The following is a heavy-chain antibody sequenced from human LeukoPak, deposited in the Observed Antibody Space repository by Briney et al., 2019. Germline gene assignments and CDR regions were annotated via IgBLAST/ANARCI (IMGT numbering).Heavy chain of an antibody. J-gene: IGHJ4*02. Sequence: PGGSLRLSCAASGFTFSSFSMNWVRQAPGKGLEWVSYISSSSSTIHYADSVKGRFTISRDNAKNSLYLQMKSLRAEDTAVYYCARRKVRGVIGYWGQGTLVTVSS. CDR2: ISSSSSTI. CDR1: GFTFSSFS. V-gene: IGHV3-48*01. D-gene: IGHD3-10*01. CDR3: ARRKVRGVIGY.